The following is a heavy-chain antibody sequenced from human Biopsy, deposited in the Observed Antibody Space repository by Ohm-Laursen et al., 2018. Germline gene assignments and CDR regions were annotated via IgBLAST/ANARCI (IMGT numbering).Heavy chain of an antibody. J-gene: IGHJ4*02. CDR3: ARVGSGWAPFDK. CDR2: IFKDGNT. CDR1: GYSISSDYR. V-gene: IGHV4-38-2*02. Sequence: SETLSLTCTVSGYSISSDYRWGWIRQAPGKTLEWLGNIFKDGNTHYNPSLRGRLIISIGTSKNQFSLMMTSVSGADTAVYFCARVGSGWAPFDKWGPGTLVTVSS. D-gene: IGHD6-19*01.